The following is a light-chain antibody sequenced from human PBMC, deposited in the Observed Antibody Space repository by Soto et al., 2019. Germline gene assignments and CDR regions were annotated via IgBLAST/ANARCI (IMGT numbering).Light chain of an antibody. Sequence: DIQMTQSPSSLSASVGDRVTITCRASQSISSYLNCYQQKPGKAPKLLIYAASSLQSGVPSRFSGSGSGTDFTLTISSLQPEDFATYYCQQSYSTPRALTFGGGTKVDI. CDR3: QQSYSTPRALT. CDR2: AAS. V-gene: IGKV1-39*01. CDR1: QSISSY. J-gene: IGKJ4*01.